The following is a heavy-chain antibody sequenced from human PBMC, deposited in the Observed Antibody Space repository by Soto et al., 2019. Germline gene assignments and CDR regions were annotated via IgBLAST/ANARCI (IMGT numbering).Heavy chain of an antibody. CDR3: AKRVGYDFWSGNFDH. V-gene: IGHV3-23*01. D-gene: IGHD3-3*01. J-gene: IGHJ4*02. Sequence: GGSLRLSCAASGFSFRNYAMSWVRQAPGKGLEWVSTISSSTGNTYYADSVKGRFTISRDNSKITLYLQMNSLRAKDTAVYYCAKRVGYDFWSGNFDHWGQGTLVTVSS. CDR2: ISSSTGNT. CDR1: GFSFRNYA.